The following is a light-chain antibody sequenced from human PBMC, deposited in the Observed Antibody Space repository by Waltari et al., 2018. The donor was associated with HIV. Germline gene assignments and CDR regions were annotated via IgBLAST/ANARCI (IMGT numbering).Light chain of an antibody. J-gene: IGLJ1*01. V-gene: IGLV2-11*01. CDR3: CSSAGRDIFV. Sequence: QSALTQSRSVSGSPGQSITIPCTGTSKDVGAYHYVSWYQQHPGRAPKLLIYDLNRRPSGVPDRFSGSKSGNTASLSISGLQAEDEADYYCCSSAGRDIFVFGTGTKVTVL. CDR1: SKDVGAYHY. CDR2: DLN.